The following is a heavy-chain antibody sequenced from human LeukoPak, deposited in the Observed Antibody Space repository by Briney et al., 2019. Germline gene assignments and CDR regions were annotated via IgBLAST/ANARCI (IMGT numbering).Heavy chain of an antibody. D-gene: IGHD4-17*01. V-gene: IGHV3-30*18. CDR1: GFPFNTYD. CDR3: AKDTGSARLDY. CDR2: ISYDGTNK. Sequence: GRSLRLSCAASGFPFNTYDMHWVRQAPGKGLEWVAVISYDGTNKFYADSVKGRFTISRDNSRNTVYLQVNRLRVEDTAVYYCAKDTGSARLDYWGQGTLVTVSS. J-gene: IGHJ4*02.